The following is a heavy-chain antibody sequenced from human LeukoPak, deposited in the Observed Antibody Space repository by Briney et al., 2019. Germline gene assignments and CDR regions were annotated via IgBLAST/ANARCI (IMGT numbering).Heavy chain of an antibody. V-gene: IGHV1-2*02. J-gene: IGHJ4*02. CDR1: GYTFTGYY. D-gene: IGHD6-13*01. CDR3: ARDHWYSSSWYPPPNQFDY. Sequence: ASVKVSCKASGYTFTGYYMHWVRQAPGQGLEWMGWINPNSGGTNYAQKFQGRVTMTRDTSISPAYMELSRLRSDDTAVYYCARDHWYSSSWYPPPNQFDYWGQGTLVTVSS. CDR2: INPNSGGT.